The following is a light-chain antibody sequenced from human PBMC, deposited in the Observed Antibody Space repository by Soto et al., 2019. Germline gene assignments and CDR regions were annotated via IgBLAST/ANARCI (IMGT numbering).Light chain of an antibody. CDR3: VSYAGGTYV. CDR1: SSDVGGYIF. Sequence: ALTQPPSASGSPGQSVTISCTGTSSDVGGYIFVSWYQQHPGKAPKLMIYDVNKPPSGVPDRFSGSKSDNTPSLTVSGLQAEDEADYYCVSYAGGTYVFGTGTTVTVL. CDR2: DVN. V-gene: IGLV2-8*01. J-gene: IGLJ1*01.